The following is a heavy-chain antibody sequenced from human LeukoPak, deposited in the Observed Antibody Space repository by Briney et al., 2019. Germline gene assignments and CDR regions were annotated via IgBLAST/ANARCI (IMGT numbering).Heavy chain of an antibody. CDR2: IRYDGSEK. Sequence: PGGSLRLSCAASGFTFNSYGMHWVRQAPGKGLEWVAFIRYDGSEKYNADSVKGRFTISRDNSKTTLYLQMNSLRAEDTAVYYCTKDLAQMGASPYYFDYWGQGTLVTVSS. J-gene: IGHJ4*02. D-gene: IGHD1-26*01. CDR3: TKDLAQMGASPYYFDY. V-gene: IGHV3-30*02. CDR1: GFTFNSYG.